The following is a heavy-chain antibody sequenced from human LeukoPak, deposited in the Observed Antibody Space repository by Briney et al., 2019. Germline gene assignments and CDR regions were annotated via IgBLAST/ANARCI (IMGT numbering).Heavy chain of an antibody. J-gene: IGHJ3*02. Sequence: SETLSLTCVVSGDSFSSHYWTWIRQSPGKGLEWIGYISYIGSTNYNPSLTSRVTISIDTSKNQFSLKLRSVTAADTAVYYCARDLVTVTKGFDIWGQGTMVSVSS. V-gene: IGHV4-59*11. CDR1: GDSFSSHY. CDR2: ISYIGST. CDR3: ARDLVTVTKGFDI. D-gene: IGHD4-17*01.